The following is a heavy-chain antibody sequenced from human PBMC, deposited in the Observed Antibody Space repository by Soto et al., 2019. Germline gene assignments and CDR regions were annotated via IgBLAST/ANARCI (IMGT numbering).Heavy chain of an antibody. CDR3: ARKDKSGYFDWFDP. CDR2: IFPSDSDT. Sequence: PGESLKISCRTSGYRFTSYWIAWVRQMPGKGLEWMGIIFPSDSDTRYSPSFQGQVTISADRSTSTVFLQWASLKASDTAVYFCARKDKSGYFDWFDPWGQGTLVTVSS. D-gene: IGHD3-22*01. CDR1: GYRFTSYW. V-gene: IGHV5-51*01. J-gene: IGHJ5*02.